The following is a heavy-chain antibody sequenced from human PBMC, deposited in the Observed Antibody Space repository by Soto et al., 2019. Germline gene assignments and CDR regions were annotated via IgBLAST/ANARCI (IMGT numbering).Heavy chain of an antibody. Sequence: QLQLQESGSGLVKPSQTLSLTCAVSGGSISSGGYSWSWIRQPPGKGLEWIGYIYHSGSTYYNPSHKSPISRPVNKSTNQSSLKLSSVPAADTTLYYCARGGVDYYDSSGYYFSPQNFDYWGQGTLVTVSS. CDR1: GGSISSGGYS. V-gene: IGHV4-30-2*01. J-gene: IGHJ4*02. CDR2: IYHSGST. D-gene: IGHD3-22*01. CDR3: ARGGVDYYDSSGYYFSPQNFDY.